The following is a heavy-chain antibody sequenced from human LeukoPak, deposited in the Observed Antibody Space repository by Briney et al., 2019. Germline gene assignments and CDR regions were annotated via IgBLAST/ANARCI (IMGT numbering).Heavy chain of an antibody. CDR1: GGSFSGYY. V-gene: IGHV4-34*01. Sequence: SSETLSLTCAVYGGSFSGYYWSWIRQPPGKGLEWIGEINHSGSTIYNPSLKSRVTISVDTSKNQFSLKLSPVTAADTAVYYCARGDSSGWYLDYWGQGTLVTVSS. J-gene: IGHJ4*02. CDR3: ARGDSSGWYLDY. D-gene: IGHD6-19*01. CDR2: INHSGST.